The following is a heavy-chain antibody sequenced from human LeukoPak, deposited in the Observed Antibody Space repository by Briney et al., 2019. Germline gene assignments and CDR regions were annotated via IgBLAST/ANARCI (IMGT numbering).Heavy chain of an antibody. J-gene: IGHJ4*02. V-gene: IGHV3-21*01. CDR2: IRSSSSYI. CDR3: ARHSGHDFDY. CDR1: GFTFSRYS. Sequence: GGSLRLSCAASGFTFSRYSMNWGRHAPGKGLGRVSSIRSSSSYIYYAGSVKGRFTISRDNAKNSLYLQMNSLRAEDTAVYFCARHSGHDFDYWGQGTLVTVSS. D-gene: IGHD2-15*01.